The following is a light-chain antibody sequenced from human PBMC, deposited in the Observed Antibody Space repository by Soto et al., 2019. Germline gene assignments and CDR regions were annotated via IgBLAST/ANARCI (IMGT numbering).Light chain of an antibody. CDR1: QSISSY. CDR3: QQSYSTQYT. J-gene: IGKJ2*01. Sequence: DIQMTQSPSSLSASVGDRVTITCRASQSISSYLNWYQQKLGKAPKLLIYAASSLQSGVPSRFSGSGSGTDFTLTISSLQHEDFATYYCQQSYSTQYTFGQGTKLEIK. V-gene: IGKV1-39*01. CDR2: AAS.